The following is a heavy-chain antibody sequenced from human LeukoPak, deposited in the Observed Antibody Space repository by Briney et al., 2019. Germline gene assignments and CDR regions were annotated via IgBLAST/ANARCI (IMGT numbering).Heavy chain of an antibody. D-gene: IGHD3-22*01. J-gene: IGHJ4*02. Sequence: GGSLRLSCAASGFTFSNYGMHWVRQAPGKGLEWVAVISYDGSNKYYADSVKGRFTISRDNSKNTLYLQMNSLRAEDTAVYYCAKLYYDSSGLLFGDYWGQGTLVTVSS. CDR1: GFTFSNYG. V-gene: IGHV3-30*18. CDR3: AKLYYDSSGLLFGDY. CDR2: ISYDGSNK.